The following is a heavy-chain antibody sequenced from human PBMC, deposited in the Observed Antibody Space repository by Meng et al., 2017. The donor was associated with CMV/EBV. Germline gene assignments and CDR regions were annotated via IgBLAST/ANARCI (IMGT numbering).Heavy chain of an antibody. CDR2: IYSGGST. J-gene: IGHJ4*02. CDR3: ARGIPPVRYYYDSSGYDY. V-gene: IGHV3-66*02. CDR1: GYTFTSNY. Sequence: SCKASGYTFTSNYMSWVRQAPGKGLEWVSVIYSGGSTYYADSVKGRFTISRDNSKNTLYLQMNSLRAEDTAVYYCARGIPPVRYYYDSSGYDYWGQGTLVTVSS. D-gene: IGHD3-22*01.